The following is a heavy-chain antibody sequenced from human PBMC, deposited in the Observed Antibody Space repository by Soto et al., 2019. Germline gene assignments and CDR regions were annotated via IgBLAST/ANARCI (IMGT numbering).Heavy chain of an antibody. CDR2: IIPIFGTA. J-gene: IGHJ4*02. CDR3: ARDVLPMETDSNYFGV. Sequence: SVKVSCKASGGTFSSYAISWVRQAPGQGLEWMGGIIPIFGTANYAQKFQGRVTITADKSTSTAYMELSSLRSEDTAVYYCARDVLPMETDSNYFGVGGRGPLVTVPS. D-gene: IGHD1-7*01. V-gene: IGHV1-69*06. CDR1: GGTFSSYA.